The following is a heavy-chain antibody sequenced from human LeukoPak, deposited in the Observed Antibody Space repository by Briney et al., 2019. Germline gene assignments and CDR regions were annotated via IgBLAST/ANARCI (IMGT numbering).Heavy chain of an antibody. CDR2: INPSGGGT. J-gene: IGHJ4*02. CDR3: ARGHYESSGYYLGY. CDR1: GYTFTTYY. V-gene: IGHV1-46*01. D-gene: IGHD3-22*01. Sequence: ASVKVSCKASGYTFTTYYMHWVRQAPGQGLVWMGLINPSGGGTRYAQKFQGRVTMTRDTSTSTVYMELSSLRSEDTAVYYCARGHYESSGYYLGYWGQGTLATVSS.